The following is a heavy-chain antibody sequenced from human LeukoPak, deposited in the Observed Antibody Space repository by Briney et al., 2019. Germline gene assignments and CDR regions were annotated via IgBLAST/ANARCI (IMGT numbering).Heavy chain of an antibody. CDR1: GGSISSYH. D-gene: IGHD3-10*01. Sequence: SETLSLTCTVSGGSISSYHWSWIRQPAGKGLEWIGRIYTSGSTNYNPSLKSRVTMSVDTSKNQFSLKMSSVTAADTAVCYCARGPHYYGAGSLDYWGQGTLVTVSS. J-gene: IGHJ4*02. CDR3: ARGPHYYGAGSLDY. CDR2: IYTSGST. V-gene: IGHV4-4*07.